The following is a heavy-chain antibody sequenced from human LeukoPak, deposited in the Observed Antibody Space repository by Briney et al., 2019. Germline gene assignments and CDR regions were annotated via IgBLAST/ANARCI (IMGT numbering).Heavy chain of an antibody. J-gene: IGHJ4*02. Sequence: GGSLRLSCAASGFTFSNYAMSWVRQAPGKGLEWVSSISSSGGGTSYADSVKGRFTISRDNSRDTLYLQMNSLRAEDTAIYYCAKDPLVRYYDGTAYYLDYWGQGTLVTVSS. CDR2: ISSSGGGT. CDR1: GFTFSNYA. CDR3: AKDPLVRYYDGTAYYLDY. D-gene: IGHD3-22*01. V-gene: IGHV3-23*01.